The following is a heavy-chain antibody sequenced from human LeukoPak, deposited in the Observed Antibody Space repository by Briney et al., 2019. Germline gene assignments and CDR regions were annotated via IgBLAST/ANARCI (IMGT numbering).Heavy chain of an antibody. D-gene: IGHD3-22*01. CDR1: GGSISSSSYY. CDR3: ARAGWDYYDSSGYSWYFDL. J-gene: IGHJ2*01. V-gene: IGHV4-61*05. Sequence: SETLSLTCTVSGGSISSSSYYWGWIRQPPGKGLEWIGYIYHSGSTYYNPSLKSRVTISVDTSKNQFSLKLSSVTAADTAVYYCARAGWDYYDSSGYSWYFDLWGRGTLVTVSS. CDR2: IYHSGST.